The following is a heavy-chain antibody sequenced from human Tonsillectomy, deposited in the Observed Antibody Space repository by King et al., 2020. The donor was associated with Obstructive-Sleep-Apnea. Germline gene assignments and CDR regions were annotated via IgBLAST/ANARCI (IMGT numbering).Heavy chain of an antibody. CDR2: IYYSGST. CDR1: GGSISSAGYY. D-gene: IGHD3-9*01. V-gene: IGHV4-31*03. Sequence: VQLQESGPGLVKPSQTLSLTCTVSGGSISSAGYYWSWIRQHPGQGLEWIGYIYYSGSTYYNPSLKSRATISVDTSKKQFSLKLSSVTAADTAVYYCARDRRDILTGYYIGMDVWGQGTTVTVSS. CDR3: ARDRRDILTGYYIGMDV. J-gene: IGHJ6*02.